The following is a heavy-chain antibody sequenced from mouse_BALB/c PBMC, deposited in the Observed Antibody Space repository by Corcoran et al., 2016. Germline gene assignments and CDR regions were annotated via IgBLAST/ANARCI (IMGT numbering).Heavy chain of an antibody. CDR3: ARYYRYGGYYFDY. Sequence: EVQLQQSGAELVKPGASVKLSCTASGFNIKDTYMHWVKQRPEQGLEWIGRIDPANGNTKYDPKFQGKATITADTSSNTAYLQLSSRTSEDTAVYYCARYYRYGGYYFDYWGQGTTLTVSS. D-gene: IGHD2-14*01. V-gene: IGHV14-3*02. J-gene: IGHJ2*01. CDR2: IDPANGNT. CDR1: GFNIKDTY.